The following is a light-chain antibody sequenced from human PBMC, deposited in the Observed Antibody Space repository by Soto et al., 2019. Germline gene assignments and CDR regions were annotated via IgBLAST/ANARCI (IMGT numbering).Light chain of an antibody. J-gene: IGKJ2*01. Sequence: EIMLTQSPGTLSLSPGERATLFCRASQSVSSSYLAWYQQKPGQAPRLVIYGTSSRASGIPDRFSGSGSGTDFTLTIRRLEPEDFAVYYCQQYGNSLYTFAQGTKQEIK. V-gene: IGKV3-20*01. CDR3: QQYGNSLYT. CDR1: QSVSSSY. CDR2: GTS.